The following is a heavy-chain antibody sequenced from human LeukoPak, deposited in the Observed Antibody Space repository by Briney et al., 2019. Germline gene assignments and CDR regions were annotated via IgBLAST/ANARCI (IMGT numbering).Heavy chain of an antibody. J-gene: IGHJ4*02. Sequence: EASVKVSCKASGYTFTSYDINWVRQATGQGLEWMGWMNPNSGNTGYAQKFQGRVTMTRNTSISTAYMGLSSLRSEDTAVYYCASNPNRGPSSSFDYWGQGTLVTVSS. CDR3: ASNPNRGPSSSFDY. CDR2: MNPNSGNT. V-gene: IGHV1-8*01. D-gene: IGHD6-13*01. CDR1: GYTFTSYD.